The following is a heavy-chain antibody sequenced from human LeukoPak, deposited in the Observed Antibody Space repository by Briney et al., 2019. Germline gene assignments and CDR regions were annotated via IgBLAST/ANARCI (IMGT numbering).Heavy chain of an antibody. CDR2: ISSSSSYI. D-gene: IGHD5-24*01. V-gene: IGHV3-21*01. CDR1: GFTLSGYS. Sequence: GGSLRLSCAASGFTLSGYSMNWVRQAPGKGLEWVSSISSSSSYIYYADSVKGRFTISRDNAKNSLYLQMNSLRAEDTAVYYCARDGGDGYNSRGAFDIWGQGTMVTVSS. J-gene: IGHJ3*02. CDR3: ARDGGDGYNSRGAFDI.